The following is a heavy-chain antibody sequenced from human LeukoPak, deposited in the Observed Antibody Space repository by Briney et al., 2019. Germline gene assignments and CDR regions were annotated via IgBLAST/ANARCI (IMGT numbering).Heavy chain of an antibody. CDR2: IKPDGSEK. Sequence: GGSLRLSCAASRFTFSGYWMSWVRQAPGKGLEWVANIKPDGSEKSYVDSVKGRFTISRDNAKNSLYLQMNSLKTEDTAVYYCTRYSSSGLDYWGQGTLVTVSS. CDR1: RFTFSGYW. CDR3: TRYSSSGLDY. D-gene: IGHD6-13*01. J-gene: IGHJ4*02. V-gene: IGHV3-7*03.